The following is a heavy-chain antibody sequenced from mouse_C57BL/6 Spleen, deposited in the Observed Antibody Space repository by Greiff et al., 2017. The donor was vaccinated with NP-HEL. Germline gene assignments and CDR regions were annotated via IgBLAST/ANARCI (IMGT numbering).Heavy chain of an antibody. J-gene: IGHJ4*01. V-gene: IGHV1-55*01. Sequence: QVQLQQPGAELVKPGASVKMSCKASGYTFTSYWITWVKQRPGQGLEWIGDIYPGSGSTNYNEKFKSKATLTVDTSSSTAYMQLSSLTSEDSAVYYCARWGSSSPYDAMDYWGQGTSVTVSS. CDR2: IYPGSGST. CDR3: ARWGSSSPYDAMDY. D-gene: IGHD1-1*01. CDR1: GYTFTSYW.